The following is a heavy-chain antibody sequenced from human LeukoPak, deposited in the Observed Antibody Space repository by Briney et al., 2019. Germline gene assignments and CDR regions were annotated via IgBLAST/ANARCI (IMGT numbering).Heavy chain of an antibody. V-gene: IGHV1-8*01. CDR3: ATRGFLGSSSWNGDPRTEDDRFDY. CDR1: GYTFTSYD. J-gene: IGHJ4*02. CDR2: MNPNSGNT. Sequence: GASVKVSCKASGYTFTSYDINWVRQAPGQGLEWMGWMNPNSGNTGYAQKFQGRVTMTRNTSISTAYMELSSLRSEDTAVYYCATRGFLGSSSWNGDPRTEDDRFDYWGQGTLVTVSS. D-gene: IGHD6-13*01.